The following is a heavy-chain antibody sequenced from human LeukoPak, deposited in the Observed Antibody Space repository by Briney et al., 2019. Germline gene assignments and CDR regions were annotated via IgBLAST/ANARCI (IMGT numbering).Heavy chain of an antibody. CDR2: INPSGGST. CDR1: GYTFTSYY. J-gene: IGHJ4*02. V-gene: IGHV1-46*01. D-gene: IGHD6-13*01. Sequence: ASVKVSCKASGYTFTSYYMHWVRQAPGQGLEWMGIINPSGGSTSYAQKFQGRVTMTRDTSTSTAYMELRSLRSDDTAVYYCARDHSSSRRDYWGQGTLVTVSS. CDR3: ARDHSSSRRDY.